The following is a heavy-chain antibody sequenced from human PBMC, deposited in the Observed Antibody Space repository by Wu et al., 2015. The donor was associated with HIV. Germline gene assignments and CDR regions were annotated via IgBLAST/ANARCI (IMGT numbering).Heavy chain of an antibody. CDR2: INPNSGGT. Sequence: QVHLVQSGSEIKKPGASVKVSCKASGYTFSDSYIHWVRQAPGQGLEWMGWINPNSGGTTYAQNFQGRVTLTRDTSINTSYMELSSLRSDDTAVYYCATGVVISMLSGYYYMDVWGKGTTVTVSS. CDR1: GYTFSDSY. J-gene: IGHJ6*03. D-gene: IGHD2-21*01. V-gene: IGHV1-2*02. CDR3: ATGVVISMLSGYYYMDV.